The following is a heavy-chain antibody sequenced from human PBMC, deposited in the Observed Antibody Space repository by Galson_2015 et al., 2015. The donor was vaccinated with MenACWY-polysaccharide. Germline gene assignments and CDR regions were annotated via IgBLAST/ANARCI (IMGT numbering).Heavy chain of an antibody. V-gene: IGHV3-30-3*01. CDR1: GFTFSSYA. D-gene: IGHD3-3*01. Sequence: SLRLSCAASGFTFSSYAMHWVRQAPGKGLEWLAVISYDGNNKYYADSVKGRLTISRDNSKNTLYLQINSLRPEDTAVYYCAKDFGLVFLERSNWFDPWGQGTLVTVSS. CDR2: ISYDGNNK. J-gene: IGHJ5*02. CDR3: AKDFGLVFLERSNWFDP.